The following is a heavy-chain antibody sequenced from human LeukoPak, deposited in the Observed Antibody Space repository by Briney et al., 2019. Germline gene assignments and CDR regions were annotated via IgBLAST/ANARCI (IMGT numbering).Heavy chain of an antibody. D-gene: IGHD4-11*01. CDR3: ARDGLQGSIL. V-gene: IGHV4-59*01. J-gene: IGHJ4*02. Sequence: PSEALSLTCTVSGGSISGYYWSWIRQPPGKGLEWIGYIYNSGSTTYNPSLKNRVTISVDTSKNQFSLRLRSVTAVDTAVYYCARDGLQGSILWGQGTLVTVSS. CDR1: GGSISGYY. CDR2: IYNSGST.